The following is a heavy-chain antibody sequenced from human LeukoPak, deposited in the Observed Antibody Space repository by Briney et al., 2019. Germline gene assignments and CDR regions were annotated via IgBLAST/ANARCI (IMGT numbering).Heavy chain of an antibody. CDR2: IYTSMST. J-gene: IGHJ6*02. V-gene: IGHV3-66*01. Sequence: GGSLSLSCAVSGFIPSSSYTNWVRHAPGKGLGWVSVIYTSMSTSSADPLKGRFTLSRDESKNTVYLQMSSLRPEDRGMYYCTRDPQMTSGDGIDVWGQGTTVAAS. CDR3: TRDPQMTSGDGIDV. CDR1: GFIPSSSY. D-gene: IGHD5-24*01.